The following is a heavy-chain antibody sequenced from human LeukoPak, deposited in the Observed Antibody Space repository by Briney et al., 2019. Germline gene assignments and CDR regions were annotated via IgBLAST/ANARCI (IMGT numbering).Heavy chain of an antibody. D-gene: IGHD2-2*02. CDR1: GFTFSSYW. CDR2: IKQDGSEK. CDR3: ARVDIVVVPAATPAHPYYYYNDV. J-gene: IGHJ6*03. V-gene: IGHV3-7*01. Sequence: PGGSLRLSCAASGFTFSSYWMSWVRQAPGKGLEWVANIKQDGSEKYYVDSVKGRFTISRDNAKNSLILQMNSLRAEGTAVYYCARVDIVVVPAATPAHPYYYYNDVWGTGTTVTISS.